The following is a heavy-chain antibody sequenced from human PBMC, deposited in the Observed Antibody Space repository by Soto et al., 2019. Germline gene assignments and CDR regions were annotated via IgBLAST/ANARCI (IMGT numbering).Heavy chain of an antibody. J-gene: IGHJ4*02. V-gene: IGHV4-59*01. CDR2: VFYKGKT. CDR3: ARSGDSFGFTDY. Sequence: QVQLQESGPGLVKPSETLSLTCTVSGGSITGYYWTWIRQPPGKGLEWIGYVFYKGKTNYNPSLKSRVTISVDTSANQFSLRLSSVTAADTAVYYCARSGDSFGFTDYWGQGTLVTVSS. D-gene: IGHD5-18*01. CDR1: GGSITGYY.